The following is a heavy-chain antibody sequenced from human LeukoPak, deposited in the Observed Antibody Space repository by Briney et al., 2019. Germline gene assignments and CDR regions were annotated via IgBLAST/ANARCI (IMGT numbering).Heavy chain of an antibody. CDR2: INSYSGDT. CDR1: GYTFTSYY. D-gene: IGHD3-22*01. CDR3: AKSDTRNWFDP. V-gene: IGHV1-2*02. J-gene: IGHJ5*02. Sequence: ASVKVSCKASGYTFTSYYMHWVRQAPGQGLEWMGWINSYSGDTNYAQKFQGRVTMTRDTSITTAYMELSRLRSDDTAMYFCAKSDTRNWFDPWGQGTLVTVSS.